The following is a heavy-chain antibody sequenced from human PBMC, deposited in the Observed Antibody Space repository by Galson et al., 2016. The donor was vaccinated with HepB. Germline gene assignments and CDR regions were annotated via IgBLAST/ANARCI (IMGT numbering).Heavy chain of an antibody. CDR1: GFSVSRNY. CDR3: ARDRGYCTGGNCYRFFDF. CDR2: SDTTSTTT. V-gene: IGHV3-48*01. Sequence: SLRLSCAASGFSVSRNYMTWVRQAPGKGLEWISYSDTTSTTTYYAESVRGRFTISRDNAKRLVHLQLNSLRVDDTAVYYCARDRGYCTGGNCYRFFDFWGQGIMVTVSS. J-gene: IGHJ3*01. D-gene: IGHD2-15*01.